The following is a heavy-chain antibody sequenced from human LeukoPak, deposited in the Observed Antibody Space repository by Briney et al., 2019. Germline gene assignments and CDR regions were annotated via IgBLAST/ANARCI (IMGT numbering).Heavy chain of an antibody. V-gene: IGHV3-21*01. D-gene: IGHD3-22*01. CDR2: ISSSSSNI. Sequence: GGSLRLSCAASGFTFRSYSMNWVRQAPGKGLEWVSSISSSSSNIYYEDSVKGRFTISRDNAKNSLYLQMNSLRAEDTAVYYCARAHYYDSSGYYYWGQGTLVTVSS. CDR1: GFTFRSYS. CDR3: ARAHYYDSSGYYY. J-gene: IGHJ4*02.